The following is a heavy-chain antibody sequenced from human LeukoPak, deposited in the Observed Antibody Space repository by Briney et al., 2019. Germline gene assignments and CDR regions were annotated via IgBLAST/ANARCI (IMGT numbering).Heavy chain of an antibody. CDR2: IRSKAYGGTT. V-gene: IGHV3-49*04. CDR1: GFTFGDYA. CDR3: TRVSLVAASVFFDY. J-gene: IGHJ4*02. Sequence: PGGSLRLSCTASGFTFGDYAMSWVRQAPGKGLEWVSFIRSKAYGGTTEYAASVKGRFTISRDDSKSIAYLQMNSLKTEDTAVYYCTRVSLVAASVFFDYWGPGTLVTVPS. D-gene: IGHD2-15*01.